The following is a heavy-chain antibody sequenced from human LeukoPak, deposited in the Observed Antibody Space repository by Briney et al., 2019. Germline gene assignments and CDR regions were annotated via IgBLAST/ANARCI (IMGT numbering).Heavy chain of an antibody. V-gene: IGHV1-18*01. CDR3: AREYGYYDSSGHDY. D-gene: IGHD3-22*01. CDR2: ISALNGNT. CDR1: GYSENFYG. J-gene: IGHJ4*02. Sequence: ASVKVSCKTSGYSENFYGITWVRQAPGQGLEWMGWISALNGNTNYAQKLQGRVTMTTDTSTSTAYMELRSLRSDDTAVYYCAREYGYYDSSGHDYWGQGTLVTVSS.